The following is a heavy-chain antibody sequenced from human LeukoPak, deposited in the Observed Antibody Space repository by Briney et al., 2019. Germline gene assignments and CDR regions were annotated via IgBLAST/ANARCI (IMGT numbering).Heavy chain of an antibody. D-gene: IGHD3-10*01. J-gene: IGHJ4*02. CDR2: IYYSGST. CDR1: GGSISSYY. V-gene: IGHV4-59*01. Sequence: SPSETLSLTCTVSGGSISSYYWSWIRQPPGKGLEWIGYIYYSGSTNYNPSLKSRVTISVDTSKNQFSLKLSSVTAADTAVYYCARQYSSGSPFGYWGQGTLVTVSS. CDR3: ARQYSSGSPFGY.